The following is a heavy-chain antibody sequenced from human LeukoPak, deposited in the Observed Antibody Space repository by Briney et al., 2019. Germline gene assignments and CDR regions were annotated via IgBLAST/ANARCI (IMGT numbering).Heavy chain of an antibody. CDR2: INPNSGGT. CDR3: ARVDVGVVAASRSNWFDP. Sequence: ASVKASCKASGYTFTGYYMHWVRQAPGQGLEWMGWINPNSGGTNYAQKFQGRVTMTRDTSISTAYMELSRLRSDDTAVYYCARVDVGVVAASRSNWFDPWGQGTLVTVSS. CDR1: GYTFTGYY. D-gene: IGHD2-15*01. V-gene: IGHV1-2*02. J-gene: IGHJ5*02.